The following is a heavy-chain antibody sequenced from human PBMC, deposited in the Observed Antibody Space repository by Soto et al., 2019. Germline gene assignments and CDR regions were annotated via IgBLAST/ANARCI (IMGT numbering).Heavy chain of an antibody. D-gene: IGHD3-10*01. CDR2: ISAYNGNT. CDR1: GYTFTSYA. V-gene: IGHV1-18*01. J-gene: IGHJ5*02. Sequence: QVQLEQSGTEVKKPGASVKVSCKASGYTFTSYAISWVRQAPGQGLEWMGWISAYNGNTNYAQNLQGRVTMTTDTSTSTAYMELRSLRSDDTAVYYCARAIQGRVLLWFGEAWGQGTLVTVSS. CDR3: ARAIQGRVLLWFGEA.